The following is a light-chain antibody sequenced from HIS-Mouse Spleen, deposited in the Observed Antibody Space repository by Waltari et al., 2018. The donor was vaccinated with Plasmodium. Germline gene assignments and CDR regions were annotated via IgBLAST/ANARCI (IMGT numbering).Light chain of an antibody. CDR1: QSISSY. Sequence: DIQMTQSTSSLSASVGDRVTITCRASQSISSYLTWYQQKPGKAPKLIIYAASSLQSGVPSGFSGSGSGTEFTLTISRLQPEDFATYYCQQSYRTPWTFGQGTKVEIK. V-gene: IGKV1-39*01. CDR2: AAS. J-gene: IGKJ1*01. CDR3: QQSYRTPWT.